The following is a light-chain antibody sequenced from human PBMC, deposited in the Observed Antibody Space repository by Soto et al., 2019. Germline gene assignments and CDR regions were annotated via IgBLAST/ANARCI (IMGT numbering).Light chain of an antibody. CDR1: SSDVGGYKY. Sequence: QSVLTQPASVSGSPGQSITISCTGTSSDVGGYKYVSWYQHHPGKGPKLMLYDVSNRPSGVSNRFSGSKSGNTASLTISGLQAEDEADYYCRSYTSSTTYFFGTGTKLTVL. CDR3: RSYTSSTTYF. J-gene: IGLJ1*01. CDR2: DVS. V-gene: IGLV2-14*01.